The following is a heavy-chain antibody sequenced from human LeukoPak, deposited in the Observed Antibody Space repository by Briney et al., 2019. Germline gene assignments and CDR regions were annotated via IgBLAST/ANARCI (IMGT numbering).Heavy chain of an antibody. CDR1: GGSISSYY. J-gene: IGHJ4*02. Sequence: SETLSLTCTVSGGSISSYYWSWIRQPPGKGLEWIVYIYYSGSTNYNPSLKSRVTISVDTSKNQFSLKLSSVTAADTAVYYCASYDYTSAYYFDYWGQGTLVTVSS. CDR3: ASYDYTSAYYFDY. CDR2: IYYSGST. D-gene: IGHD4-11*01. V-gene: IGHV4-59*01.